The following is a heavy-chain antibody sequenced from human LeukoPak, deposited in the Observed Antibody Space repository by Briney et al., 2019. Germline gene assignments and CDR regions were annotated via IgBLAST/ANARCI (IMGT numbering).Heavy chain of an antibody. Sequence: GRSLRLSCAASGFTFSNYWMHWVRQAPGKGLVWVSRIKSDGSSTSYADSVKGRFTISRDNAKNTLYLQMNSLRAEDTAVYYCARDPWQFAHDAFDIWGRGTMVTVSS. CDR1: GFTFSNYW. CDR2: IKSDGSST. CDR3: ARDPWQFAHDAFDI. J-gene: IGHJ3*02. D-gene: IGHD3-10*01. V-gene: IGHV3-74*01.